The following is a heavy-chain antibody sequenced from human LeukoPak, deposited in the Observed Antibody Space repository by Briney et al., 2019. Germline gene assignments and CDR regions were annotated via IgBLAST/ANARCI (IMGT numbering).Heavy chain of an antibody. V-gene: IGHV3-20*01. CDR3: AREDQGVGGNCFDP. CDR2: ISWNGSTI. J-gene: IGHJ5*02. CDR1: GFTFGDYG. D-gene: IGHD3-10*01. Sequence: GGSLRLSCAASGFTFGDYGMSWVRQAPGKGLDWVSCISWNGSTIYYADSVKGRFTISRDNAKNSLYLQMNSLRDENTALYHCAREDQGVGGNCFDPWGQGALVTVSS.